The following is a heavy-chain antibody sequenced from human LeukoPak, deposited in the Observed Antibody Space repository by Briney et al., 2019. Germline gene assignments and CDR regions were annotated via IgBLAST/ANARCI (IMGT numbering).Heavy chain of an antibody. Sequence: PGGSLRFSCAASGFIVSNHYMGWVRQAPGKGLDWVSVMYSNGNIHYGDSVQGRFTISRDNSKNTLYLQMNSVRAEDTAVYYCARNYYDSSGYPTWGLDYWGQGTLVTVSS. D-gene: IGHD3-22*01. V-gene: IGHV3-53*01. CDR1: GFIVSNHY. J-gene: IGHJ4*02. CDR2: MYSNGNI. CDR3: ARNYYDSSGYPTWGLDY.